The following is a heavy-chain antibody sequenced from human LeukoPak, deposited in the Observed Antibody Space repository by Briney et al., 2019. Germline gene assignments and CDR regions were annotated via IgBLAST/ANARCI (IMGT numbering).Heavy chain of an antibody. CDR2: IYHSGST. Sequence: SETLSLTCTVSGGSISSYYWRWIRQPPGKGLEWIGYIYHSGSTYYNPSLKSRVTISVDRSKNQFSLKLSSVTAADTAVYYCASTFLGYYFDYWGQGTLVTVSS. CDR3: ASTFLGYYFDY. V-gene: IGHV4-59*12. J-gene: IGHJ4*02. D-gene: IGHD2/OR15-2a*01. CDR1: GGSISSYY.